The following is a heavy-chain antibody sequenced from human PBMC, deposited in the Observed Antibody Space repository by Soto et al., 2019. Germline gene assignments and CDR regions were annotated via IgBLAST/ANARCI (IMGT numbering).Heavy chain of an antibody. D-gene: IGHD3-10*01. J-gene: IGHJ4*02. CDR2: IYWDDDK. V-gene: IGHV2-5*02. CDR1: GFSLNTSGVG. Sequence: QITLKESGPTLVKPTQTLTLTCTFSGFSLNTSGVGVGWIRQPPGKALEWLALIYWDDDKRYSPSLESRLTNTKDTSKSQVVLTMTNMDPVDTATYYCAHEPVIIRGAWSAYWGQGNLIPVSS. CDR3: AHEPVIIRGAWSAY.